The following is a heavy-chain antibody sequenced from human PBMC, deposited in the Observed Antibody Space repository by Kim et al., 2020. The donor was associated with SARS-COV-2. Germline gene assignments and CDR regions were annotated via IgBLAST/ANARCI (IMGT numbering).Heavy chain of an antibody. CDR3: AKEGGYYYGSGTPAYFDY. J-gene: IGHJ4*02. Sequence: KGRFTISRDNSKNPLYLQMNSLRAEDTAVYYCAKEGGYYYGSGTPAYFDYWGQGTLVTVSS. V-gene: IGHV3-23*01. D-gene: IGHD3-10*01.